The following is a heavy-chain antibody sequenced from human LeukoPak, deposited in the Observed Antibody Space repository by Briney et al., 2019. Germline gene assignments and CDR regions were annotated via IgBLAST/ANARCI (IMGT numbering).Heavy chain of an antibody. Sequence: GGSLRLSCAASGFTFSSYAMSWVRQAPGKGLEWVSGISGTGIGTYYADSVKGRFTISRDNSKNTLYLQMNSLRAEDTAVYYCAHISSSWPDYWGQGTLVTVSS. CDR2: ISGTGIGT. J-gene: IGHJ4*02. V-gene: IGHV3-23*01. D-gene: IGHD6-13*01. CDR1: GFTFSSYA. CDR3: AHISSSWPDY.